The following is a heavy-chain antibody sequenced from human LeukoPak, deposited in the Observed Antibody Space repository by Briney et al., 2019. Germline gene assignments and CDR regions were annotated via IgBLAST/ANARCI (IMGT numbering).Heavy chain of an antibody. CDR1: GGSISSYY. V-gene: IGHV4-59*04. D-gene: IGHD3-3*01. CDR3: ARHHDFWSGYHYYYGMDV. Sequence: SETLSLTCTVFGGSISSYYWSWIRQPPGKGLEGIGNIYYSGSTYYNPSLKSRVTISVDTSKNQFSLKLSSVTAADTAVYYCARHHDFWSGYHYYYGMDVWGQGTTVTVSS. J-gene: IGHJ6*02. CDR2: IYYSGST.